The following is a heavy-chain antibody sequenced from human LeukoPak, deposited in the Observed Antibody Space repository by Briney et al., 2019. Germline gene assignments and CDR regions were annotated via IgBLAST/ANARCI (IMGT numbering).Heavy chain of an antibody. CDR3: AKDYQMDFWSGYYTANSDY. CDR1: GFTFSSYA. Sequence: PGGSLRLSCAASGFTFSSYAMSWVRQAPGKGLDWVSAISGSGGSTYYADSVKGRFTISRDNSKNTLYLQMNSLRAEDTAVYYCAKDYQMDFWSGYYTANSDYWGQGTLVTVSS. J-gene: IGHJ4*02. CDR2: ISGSGGST. D-gene: IGHD3-3*01. V-gene: IGHV3-23*01.